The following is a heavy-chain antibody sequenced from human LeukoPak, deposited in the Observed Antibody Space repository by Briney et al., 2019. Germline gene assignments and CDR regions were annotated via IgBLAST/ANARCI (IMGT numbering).Heavy chain of an antibody. CDR3: ARAPLYRYCSSTSCYSGWFDP. D-gene: IGHD2-2*01. CDR2: ISYDGSNK. J-gene: IGHJ5*02. Sequence: GGSLRLSCPASGSTFSSYAMHWVRQAQGKGLEGLAVISYDGSNKYYPDSVKARFTISRDNSKNTLYLQMTSLRAEDTAVYSCARAPLYRYCSSTSCYSGWFDPWGQGTLVTVSS. V-gene: IGHV3-30*16. CDR1: GSTFSSYA.